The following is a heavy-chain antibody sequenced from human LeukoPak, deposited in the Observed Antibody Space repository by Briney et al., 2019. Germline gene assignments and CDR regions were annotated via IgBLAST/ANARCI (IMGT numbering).Heavy chain of an antibody. J-gene: IGHJ4*02. CDR3: ARASDYGDYVSNFDY. CDR1: GFTFSSYA. D-gene: IGHD4-17*01. CDR2: INHSGST. V-gene: IGHV4-34*01. Sequence: GSLRLSCVVSGFTFSSYAMSWIRQPPGKGLEWIGEINHSGSTNYNPSLKSRVTISVDTSKNQFSLKLSSVTAADTAVYYCARASDYGDYVSNFDYWGQGTLVTVSS.